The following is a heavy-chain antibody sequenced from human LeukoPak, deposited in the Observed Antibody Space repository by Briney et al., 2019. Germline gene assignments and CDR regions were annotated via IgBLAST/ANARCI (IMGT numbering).Heavy chain of an antibody. CDR2: IRSKAYGGTT. CDR3: TRDFPPLGIDY. CDR1: GFTFGDYA. D-gene: IGHD7-27*01. J-gene: IGHJ4*02. Sequence: PGGSLRLSCTASGFTFGDYAISWVRQAPGKGLEWVGFIRSKAYGGTTEYAASVKGRFTISRDDSKSIAYLQMNSLKTEDTAVYYCTRDFPPLGIDYWGQGTLVTVSS. V-gene: IGHV3-49*04.